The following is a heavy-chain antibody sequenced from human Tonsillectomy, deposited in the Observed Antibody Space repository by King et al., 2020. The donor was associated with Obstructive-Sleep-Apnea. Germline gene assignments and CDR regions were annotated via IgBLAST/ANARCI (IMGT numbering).Heavy chain of an antibody. V-gene: IGHV3-15*01. J-gene: IGHJ5*02. CDR3: TTILGGLWLLASLST. D-gene: IGHD5-18*01. CDR2: IKSKTDGGTT. Sequence: VQLVESGGGLVKPGGSLRLSCAASGFTFSNAWMSWVRQAPGKGLEWVGRIKSKTDGGTTDYAAPVKGRFTISRDDSENTLYLQMNSLKTEDTAVYYCTTILGGLWLLASLSTWGQGTLVTVSS. CDR1: GFTFSNAW.